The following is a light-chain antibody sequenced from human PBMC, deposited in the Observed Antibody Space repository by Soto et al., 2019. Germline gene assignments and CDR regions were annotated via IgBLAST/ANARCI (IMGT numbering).Light chain of an antibody. V-gene: IGLV2-11*01. CDR2: DVS. CDR1: SSDVGGYDF. J-gene: IGLJ2*01. Sequence: LTQPPSVSGSPGQSVTISCTGTSSDVGGYDFVSWYQQHPGKAPKLMISDVSKRPSGVPDRFSGSKSGNTASLTISGLQAEDEADYYCCSYAGDLALFGGGTKVTVL. CDR3: CSYAGDLAL.